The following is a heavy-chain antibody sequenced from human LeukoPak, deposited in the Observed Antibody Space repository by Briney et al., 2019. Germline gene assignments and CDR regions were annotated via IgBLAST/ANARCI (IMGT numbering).Heavy chain of an antibody. CDR3: AKSGLGSRGYFDY. D-gene: IGHD3-10*01. J-gene: IGHJ4*02. Sequence: GGSLRLSCAASGFTFDDYAMHWVRQAPGKGLEWVSGISWNSGSIGYADSVKGRFTISRDNAKNSLYLQMNSLRAEDTALYYRAKSGLGSRGYFDYWGQGTLVTVSS. CDR2: ISWNSGSI. CDR1: GFTFDDYA. V-gene: IGHV3-9*01.